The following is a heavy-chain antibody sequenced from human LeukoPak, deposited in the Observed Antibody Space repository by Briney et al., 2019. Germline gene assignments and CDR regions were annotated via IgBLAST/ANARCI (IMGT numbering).Heavy chain of an antibody. J-gene: IGHJ4*02. V-gene: IGHV3-30*18. D-gene: IGHD3-22*01. CDR2: ISYDGSNK. CDR3: AKGYGSDSSGSEHYFEN. Sequence: GGSLRLSCAASGFTFSSYGIHWVRQAPGKGLEWVAVISYDGSNKYYAESVKGRFTISRDNSKNTLYLQMNSLRAEDTAVYYCAKGYGSDSSGSEHYFENWGQGILVTVSS. CDR1: GFTFSSYG.